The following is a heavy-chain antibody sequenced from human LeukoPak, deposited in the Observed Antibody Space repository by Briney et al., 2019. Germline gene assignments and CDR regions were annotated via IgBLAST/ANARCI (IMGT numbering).Heavy chain of an antibody. V-gene: IGHV4-34*01. Sequence: PSETLSLTCTVSGVSISTYYWSWIRQPPGKGLEWIGEINHSGSTNYNPSLKSRVTISADTSKNQFSLKLSSVTAADTAVYYCAREVGARRYYYYYMDVWGKGTTVTVSS. D-gene: IGHD1-26*01. CDR3: AREVGARRYYYYYMDV. J-gene: IGHJ6*03. CDR2: INHSGST. CDR1: GVSISTYY.